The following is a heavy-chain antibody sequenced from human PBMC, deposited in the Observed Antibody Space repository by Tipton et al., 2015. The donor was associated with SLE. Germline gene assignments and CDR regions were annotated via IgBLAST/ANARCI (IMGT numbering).Heavy chain of an antibody. Sequence: QLVQSGAEVKKPGASVKVSCKASGYTFTSYGISWVRQAPGQGLEWMGWISAYNGNTNYAQKLQGRVTMTTDTSTSTAYMELRSLRSDDTAVYYCASSRITIFGVVTPHFEYWGQGTLVTVSS. D-gene: IGHD3-3*01. J-gene: IGHJ4*02. CDR2: ISAYNGNT. CDR3: ASSRITIFGVVTPHFEY. V-gene: IGHV1-18*01. CDR1: GYTFTSYG.